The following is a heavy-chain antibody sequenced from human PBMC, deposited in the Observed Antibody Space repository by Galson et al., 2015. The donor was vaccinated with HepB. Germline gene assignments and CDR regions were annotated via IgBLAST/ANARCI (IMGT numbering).Heavy chain of an antibody. CDR3: VRSNWGAPYY. CDR1: GFTFSHSW. V-gene: IGHV3-74*01. Sequence: SLRLSCAASGFTFSHSWMHWVRQSPGQGLVWVSRINPDGSSTSYADSVKGRFTISRDNARNTLHLQFNSPTDEDTALYFCVRSNWGAPYYWGQGTLVTVTS. CDR2: INPDGSST. J-gene: IGHJ4*02. D-gene: IGHD7-27*01.